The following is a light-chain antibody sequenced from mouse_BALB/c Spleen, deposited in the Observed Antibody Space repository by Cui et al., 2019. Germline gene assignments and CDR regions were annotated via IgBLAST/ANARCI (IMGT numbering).Light chain of an antibody. Sequence: QIVLSQSPAILSASPGEKVTMTCRASSSINYIHWYQQKPGSYPKPWIYATSNLASGVPARFSGSGSGTSYSLTISRVEAEDAATYYCQQWSSNPPMLTFGAGTKLELK. J-gene: IGKJ5*01. CDR3: QQWSSNPPMLT. V-gene: IGKV4-72*01. CDR1: SSINY. CDR2: ATS.